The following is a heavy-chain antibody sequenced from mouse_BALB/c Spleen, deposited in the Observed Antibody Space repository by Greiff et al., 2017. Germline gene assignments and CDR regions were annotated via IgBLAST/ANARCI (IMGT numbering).Heavy chain of an antibody. J-gene: IGHJ2*01. CDR3: ARGGSPHAPAY. Sequence: EVKLMESGGGLVKPGGSLKLSCAASGFTFSSYAMSWVRQTPEKRLEWVASISSGGSTYYPDSVKGRFTISRDNARNILYLQMSSLRSEDAAMYYCARGGSPHAPAYWGQGTTLTVSS. V-gene: IGHV5-6-5*01. CDR2: ISSGGST. CDR1: GFTFSSYA.